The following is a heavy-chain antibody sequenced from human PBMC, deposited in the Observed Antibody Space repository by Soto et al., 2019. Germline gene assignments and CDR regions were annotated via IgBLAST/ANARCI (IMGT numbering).Heavy chain of an antibody. Sequence: QVQLVESGGGVVQPGRSLRLSCAASGFTFSSYGMHWVRQAPGKGLEWVAVIWYDGSNKYYADSVKGRFTISRDNSKNTLYLQMNSLRAEDTAVYYCARDGGENVVVTAISDWGQGTLATVSS. CDR1: GFTFSSYG. V-gene: IGHV3-33*01. CDR2: IWYDGSNK. CDR3: ARDGGENVVVTAISD. D-gene: IGHD2-21*02. J-gene: IGHJ4*02.